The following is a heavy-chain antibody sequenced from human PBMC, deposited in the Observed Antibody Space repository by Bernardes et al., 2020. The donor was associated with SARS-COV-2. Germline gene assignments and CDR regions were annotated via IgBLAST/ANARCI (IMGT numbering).Heavy chain of an antibody. CDR3: ARDSSSWYGYYFDY. D-gene: IGHD6-13*01. J-gene: IGHJ4*02. CDR1: GGSISSGSYY. Sequence: SETLSLTCTVSGGSISSGSYYWSWIRQPAGKGLEWIGRIYTSGSTNYNPSLKSRVTISVDTSKNQFSLKLSSVTAEDTAVYYCARDSSSWYGYYFDYWGQGTLVTVSS. CDR2: IYTSGST. V-gene: IGHV4-61*02.